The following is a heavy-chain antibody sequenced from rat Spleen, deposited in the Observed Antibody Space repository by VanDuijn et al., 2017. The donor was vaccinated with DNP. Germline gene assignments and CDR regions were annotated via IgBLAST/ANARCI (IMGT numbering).Heavy chain of an antibody. Sequence: QVQLKESGPGLVKPSETLSLTCTVSGFSLTSYHVSWVRQPPGKGLEWMGVIWGDGSTAYNSALKSRLSISRDTSKSQVFLKMNSLQTEDTAIYFCTLRNNPPFAYWGQGTLVTVSS. CDR2: IWGDGST. D-gene: IGHD1-10*01. J-gene: IGHJ3*01. V-gene: IGHV2-15*01. CDR1: GFSLTSYH. CDR3: TLRNNPPFAY.